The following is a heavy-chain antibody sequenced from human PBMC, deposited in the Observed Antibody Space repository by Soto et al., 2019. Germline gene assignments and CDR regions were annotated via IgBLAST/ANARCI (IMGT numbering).Heavy chain of an antibody. Sequence: GGSLRLSCAASGFTFSSYSMNWVRQAPGKGLEWVSSISSSSSYIYYADSVKGRFTISGDNAKNSLYLQMNSLRAEDTAVYYCAREAYDYVWGSYRGYFDYWGQGTLVTVSS. CDR2: ISSSSSYI. D-gene: IGHD3-16*02. V-gene: IGHV3-21*01. CDR1: GFTFSSYS. CDR3: AREAYDYVWGSYRGYFDY. J-gene: IGHJ4*02.